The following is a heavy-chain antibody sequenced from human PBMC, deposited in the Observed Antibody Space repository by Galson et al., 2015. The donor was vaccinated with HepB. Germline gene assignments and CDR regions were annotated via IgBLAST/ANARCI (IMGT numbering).Heavy chain of an antibody. CDR1: GGSFSGYY. Sequence: SETLSLTCAVYGGSFSGYYWSWIRQPPGKGLEWIGEINHSGSTNYNPSLKSRVTISVDTSKNQFSLKLSSVTAADTAVYYCARGVITFGGVMSDYWGQGTLVTVSS. CDR2: INHSGST. V-gene: IGHV4-34*01. J-gene: IGHJ4*02. CDR3: ARGVITFGGVMSDY. D-gene: IGHD3-16*01.